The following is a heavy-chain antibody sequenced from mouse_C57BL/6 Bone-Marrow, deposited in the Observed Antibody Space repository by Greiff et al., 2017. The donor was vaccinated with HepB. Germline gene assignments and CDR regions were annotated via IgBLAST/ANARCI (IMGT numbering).Heavy chain of an antibody. D-gene: IGHD2-3*01. V-gene: IGHV2-2*01. CDR1: GFSLTSYG. Sequence: QVQLQQSGPGLVQPSQSLSITCPVSGFSLTSYGVHWVRQSPGKGLEWLGVIWSGGSTDYNAAFISRLSISKDNSKSQVFFKMNSLQADDTAIYYCARRSDGYYVPYAMDYWGQGTSVTVSS. CDR2: IWSGGST. CDR3: ARRSDGYYVPYAMDY. J-gene: IGHJ4*01.